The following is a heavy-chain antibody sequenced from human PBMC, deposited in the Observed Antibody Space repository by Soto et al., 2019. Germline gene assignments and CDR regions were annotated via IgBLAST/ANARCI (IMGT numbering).Heavy chain of an antibody. J-gene: IGHJ4*02. CDR1: GFTFSSYG. CDR2: ISYDGSNK. CDR3: AKDRLQFGSGGSCYNY. D-gene: IGHD2-15*01. V-gene: IGHV3-30*18. Sequence: GGSLRLSCAASGFTFSSYGMHWVRQAPGKGLEWVAVISYDGSNKYYADSVKGRFTISRDNSKNTLYLQMNSLRAEDTAVYYCAKDRLQFGSGGSCYNYWGQGTLVTVSS.